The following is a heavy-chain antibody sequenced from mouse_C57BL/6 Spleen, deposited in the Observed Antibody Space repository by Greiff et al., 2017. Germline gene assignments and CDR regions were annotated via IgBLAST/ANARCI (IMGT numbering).Heavy chain of an antibody. V-gene: IGHV1-82*01. Sequence: QVQLKESGPELVKPGASVKISCKASGYAFSSSWMNWVKQRPGKGLEWIGRIYPGDGDTNYNGKFKGKATLTADKSSSTAYMQLSSLTSEDSAVYCCAREDPLYAVDYWGQGTSVTVSS. CDR3: AREDPLYAVDY. J-gene: IGHJ4*01. CDR2: IYPGDGDT. CDR1: GYAFSSSW.